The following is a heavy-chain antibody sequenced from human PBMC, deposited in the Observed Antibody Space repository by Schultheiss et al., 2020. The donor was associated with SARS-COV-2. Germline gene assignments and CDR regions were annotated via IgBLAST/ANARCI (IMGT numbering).Heavy chain of an antibody. Sequence: GESLKISCAASGFTFSSYAMHWVRQAPGKGLEWVAVISYDGSNKYYADSVKGRFTISRDNSKNTLYLQMNSLRAEDTAVYYCARGTSSWYYYYMDVWGKGTTVTVSS. CDR2: ISYDGSNK. J-gene: IGHJ6*03. V-gene: IGHV3-30*04. D-gene: IGHD6-13*01. CDR1: GFTFSSYA. CDR3: ARGTSSWYYYYMDV.